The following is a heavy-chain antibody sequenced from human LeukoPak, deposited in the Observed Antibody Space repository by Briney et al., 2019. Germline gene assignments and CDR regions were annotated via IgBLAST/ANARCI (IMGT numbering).Heavy chain of an antibody. V-gene: IGHV4-61*02. CDR1: GGSISSGSYY. CDR3: ARGIVVVPAASAAYYYYYMDV. J-gene: IGHJ6*03. CDR2: IYTSGST. D-gene: IGHD2-2*01. Sequence: SETLSLTCTVSGGSISSGSYYWSWVRQRAGRGLEWIGRIYTSGSTNYNPSLKSRVTMSVDTSKNQFSLKLSSVTAADTAVYYCARGIVVVPAASAAYYYYYMDVWGKGTTVTVSS.